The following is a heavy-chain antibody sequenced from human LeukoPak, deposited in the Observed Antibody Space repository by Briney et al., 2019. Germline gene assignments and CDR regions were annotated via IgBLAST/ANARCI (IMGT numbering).Heavy chain of an antibody. CDR1: GGSISGY. Sequence: PSETLSLTCTVSGGSISGYWTWIRQPAGKGLEWIGRLNPSGTTNYNSSLESRVTISADTSENQFSLKLSSVTAADTAVYYCARGRPYGDYFDYWGQGALVTVSS. CDR3: ARGRPYGDYFDY. CDR2: LNPSGTT. J-gene: IGHJ4*02. D-gene: IGHD4-17*01. V-gene: IGHV4-4*07.